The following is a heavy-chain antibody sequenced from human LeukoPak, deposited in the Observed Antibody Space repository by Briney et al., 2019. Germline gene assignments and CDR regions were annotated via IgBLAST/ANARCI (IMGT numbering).Heavy chain of an antibody. D-gene: IGHD3-22*01. V-gene: IGHV3-23*01. J-gene: IGHJ4*02. CDR3: AIADYYDSSGYSPFDY. Sequence: PGGSLRLSCAASGFTFSTYAMGWVRQAPGKGLEWVSAMSGGGGSTYYADSVKGRFTISRDNSKNTLYLQMNSLRAEDTAVYYCAIADYYDSSGYSPFDYWGQGTLVTVSS. CDR2: MSGGGGST. CDR1: GFTFSTYA.